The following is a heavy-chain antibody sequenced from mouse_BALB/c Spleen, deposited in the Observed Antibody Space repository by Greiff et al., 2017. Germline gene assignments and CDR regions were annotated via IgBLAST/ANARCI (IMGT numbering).Heavy chain of an antibody. CDR3: ARYYEYGYYAMDY. CDR2: IAPGSGST. V-gene: IGHV1S41*01. D-gene: IGHD2-4*01. CDR1: GYTFTSYW. Sequence: DLVKPGASVKLSCKASGYTFTSYWINWIKQRPGQGLEWIGRIAPGSGSTYYNEMFKGKATLTVDTSSSTAYIQLSSLSSEDAAVYFCARYYEYGYYAMDYWGQGTSVTVSS. J-gene: IGHJ4*01.